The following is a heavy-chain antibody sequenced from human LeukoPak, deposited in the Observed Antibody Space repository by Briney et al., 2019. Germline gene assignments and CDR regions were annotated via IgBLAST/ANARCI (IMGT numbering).Heavy chain of an antibody. J-gene: IGHJ4*02. CDR2: IYSSGST. CDR3: VSRIVTAGSVDY. Sequence: GGSLRLSCAASGFTVSSNYMSWVRQAPGKGLEWVSVIYSSGSTYYADSVKGRFTISRDNSKNTLHLQMNTLRAEDTAVYYCVSRIVTAGSVDYWGQGTLVTVSS. CDR1: GFTVSSNY. D-gene: IGHD2-2*01. V-gene: IGHV3-53*01.